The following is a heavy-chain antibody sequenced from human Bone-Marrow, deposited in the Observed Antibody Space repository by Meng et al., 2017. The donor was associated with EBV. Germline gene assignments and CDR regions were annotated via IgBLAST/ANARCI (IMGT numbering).Heavy chain of an antibody. D-gene: IGHD1-26*01. CDR3: ARRPWGLHDYFDH. V-gene: IGHV4-39*07. CDR1: GGSISSSNYY. Sequence: QLRLPGCGPGLVKPSESLSLTCNVSGGSISSSNYYWGWIRQPPGKGLEWIGDFYYTGTTYFNPSLKRRLSMSIDTSKNQFSLRLTSVTAADTAVYYCARRPWGLHDYFDHWGQGALVTVSS. CDR2: FYYTGTT. J-gene: IGHJ4*02.